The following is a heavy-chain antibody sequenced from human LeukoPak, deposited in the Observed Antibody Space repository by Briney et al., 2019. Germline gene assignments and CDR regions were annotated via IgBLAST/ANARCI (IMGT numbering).Heavy chain of an antibody. D-gene: IGHD6-13*01. CDR2: ISSSSSYI. Sequence: PGGSLRLSCAASGFTFSSYSMNRVRQAPGKGLEWVSSISSSSSYIYYADSVKGRFTISRDNAKHSLYLQVNSLRVEDTAVYYCARDAAPGLFDYWGQGTLVTVSS. J-gene: IGHJ4*02. CDR1: GFTFSSYS. V-gene: IGHV3-21*01. CDR3: ARDAAPGLFDY.